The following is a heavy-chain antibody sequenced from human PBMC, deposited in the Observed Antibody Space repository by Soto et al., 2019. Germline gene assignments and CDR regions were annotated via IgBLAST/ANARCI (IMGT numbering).Heavy chain of an antibody. CDR3: AAGGGLPRYY. Sequence: QLQLQESGSGLVKPSQTLSLTCAVSGGSISSGGYSWSWIRQPPGKGLEWIGYIYHSGSTYYNPSIKRRVTLSVDRSKNQFSLKLSAVPAADTAVYYCAAGGGLPRYYWGQGTLVTVSS. V-gene: IGHV4-30-2*01. J-gene: IGHJ4*02. CDR1: GGSISSGGYS. D-gene: IGHD5-12*01. CDR2: IYHSGST.